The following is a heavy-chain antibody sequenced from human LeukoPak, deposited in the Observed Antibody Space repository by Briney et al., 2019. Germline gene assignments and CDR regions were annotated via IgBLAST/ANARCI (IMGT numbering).Heavy chain of an antibody. CDR2: IYYSGST. J-gene: IGHJ4*02. D-gene: IGHD2-21*01. CDR3: ARAFCVGECFVLHIFFDS. V-gene: IGHV4-59*08. Sequence: SETLSLTCTVSGGSISSYYWSWIRQPPGKGLEWIGYIYYSGSTNYNPSLKSRVTISVKTSKNQFSLNLRSMQASDTAVYYCARAFCVGECFVLHIFFDSWGQGTLVTVSS. CDR1: GGSISSYY.